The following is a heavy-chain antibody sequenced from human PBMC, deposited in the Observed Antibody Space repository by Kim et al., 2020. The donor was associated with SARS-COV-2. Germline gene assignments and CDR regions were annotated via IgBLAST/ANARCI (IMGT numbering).Heavy chain of an antibody. CDR3: TRAIIGTNVFDS. D-gene: IGHD1-7*01. CDR1: GFTFSSFW. J-gene: IGHJ4*02. V-gene: IGHV3-74*01. CDR2: INTDGSDT. Sequence: GGSLRLSCEASGFTFSSFWMDWVRQAPGKGLLWVSRINTDGSDTSYADSVKGRFTISRDNAKNTLYLQMNSLRADDTAVYYCTRAIIGTNVFDSWCQGILVTVSS.